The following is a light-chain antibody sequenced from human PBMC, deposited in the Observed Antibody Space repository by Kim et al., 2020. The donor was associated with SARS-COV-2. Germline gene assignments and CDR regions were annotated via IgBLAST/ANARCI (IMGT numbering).Light chain of an antibody. Sequence: SPVKSATLSCRASQSVSTDLALYQQKSGPAPRLLIYGASTRATGIPARFSGSGSGTEFTLTISGLQSEDLAVYYCQQYKNWPPITFGQGTRLEIK. J-gene: IGKJ5*01. CDR2: GAS. V-gene: IGKV3D-15*01. CDR3: QQYKNWPPIT. CDR1: QSVSTD.